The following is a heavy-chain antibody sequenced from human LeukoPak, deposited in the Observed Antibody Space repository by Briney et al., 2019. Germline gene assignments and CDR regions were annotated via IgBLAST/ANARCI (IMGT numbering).Heavy chain of an antibody. CDR3: AGGPGFLIDC. J-gene: IGHJ4*02. Sequence: GGSLRLSCVTSGFTFRSYWMSWVRQTPGKGLEWVANIDQDGSGKNYVDSVKGRLTISRDNAKNLLFLQMNSLRPEDTAVYYCAGGPGFLIDCWGQGTLVTVSS. CDR2: IDQDGSGK. CDR1: GFTFRSYW. V-gene: IGHV3-7*01. D-gene: IGHD3-3*01.